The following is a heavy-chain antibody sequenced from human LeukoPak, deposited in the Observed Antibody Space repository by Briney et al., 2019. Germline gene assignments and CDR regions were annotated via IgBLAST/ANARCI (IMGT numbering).Heavy chain of an antibody. CDR1: GYTFTSYG. Sequence: ASVKVSCKASGYTFTSYGISWVRQAPGQGLEWMGWISAYNGNTNYAQELQGRVTMTTDTSTSTAYMELRSLRSDDTAVYYCARDDIIVVVPAAVYYYYGMDVWGQGTTVTVSS. CDR3: ARDDIIVVVPAAVYYYYGMDV. CDR2: ISAYNGNT. D-gene: IGHD2-2*01. J-gene: IGHJ6*02. V-gene: IGHV1-18*01.